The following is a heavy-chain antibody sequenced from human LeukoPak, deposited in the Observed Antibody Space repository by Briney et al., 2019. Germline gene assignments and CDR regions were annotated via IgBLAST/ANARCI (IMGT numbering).Heavy chain of an antibody. D-gene: IGHD3-22*01. J-gene: IGHJ3*02. V-gene: IGHV4-30-4*07. CDR1: GGSISSGGYS. CDR2: IYYSGST. CDR3: ARDRGDSSDAFDI. Sequence: EASETLSLTCAVSGGSISSGGYSWSWIRQPPGKGLEWIGYIYYSGSTYYNPSLKSRVTISVDTSKNQFSLKLSSVTAADTAVYYCARDRGDSSDAFDIWGQGTMVTVSS.